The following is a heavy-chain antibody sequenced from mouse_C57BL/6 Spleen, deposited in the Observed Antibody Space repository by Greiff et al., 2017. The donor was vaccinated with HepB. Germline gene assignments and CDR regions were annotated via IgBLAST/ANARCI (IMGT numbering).Heavy chain of an antibody. V-gene: IGHV1-66*01. Sequence: VQLVESGPELVKPGASVKISCKASGYSFTSYYIHWVKQRPGQGLEWIGWIYPGSGNTKYNEKFKGKATLTADTSSSTAYMQLSSLTSEDSAVYYCAAAGPTTALDYWGQGTTLTVSS. D-gene: IGHD1-2*01. CDR2: IYPGSGNT. J-gene: IGHJ2*01. CDR3: AAAGPTTALDY. CDR1: GYSFTSYY.